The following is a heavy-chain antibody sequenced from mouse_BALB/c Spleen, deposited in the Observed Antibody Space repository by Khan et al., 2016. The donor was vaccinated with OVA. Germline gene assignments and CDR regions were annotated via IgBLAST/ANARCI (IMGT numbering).Heavy chain of an antibody. J-gene: IGHJ2*01. V-gene: IGHV1S134*01. Sequence: VQLQQSGAELGRPGSSVKLSCKTSGFTFTSYGIKWVKQRPGQGLEWIGYIYPGNGYTVYNEKFQGKATLTSDTSASTAYLQFRSLTSEDSAIYFCAAAYYRNYFDYWGQGTTLTVSS. CDR1: GFTFTSYG. CDR2: IYPGNGYT. D-gene: IGHD2-14*01. CDR3: AAAYYRNYFDY.